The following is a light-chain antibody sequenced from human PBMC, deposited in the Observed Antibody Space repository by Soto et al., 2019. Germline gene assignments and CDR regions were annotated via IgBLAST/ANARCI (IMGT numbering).Light chain of an antibody. Sequence: EIVLTQSPGTLSLSPGERATLSCRASQSVSSSFLAWYQQKPGQAPRLLIYGASSRATGIPDRFSGSGSGTDFPLTISGLEPEDCAVYYCQQYGSSPWTFGQGTKLEIK. CDR3: QQYGSSPWT. J-gene: IGKJ1*01. V-gene: IGKV3-20*01. CDR2: GAS. CDR1: QSVSSSF.